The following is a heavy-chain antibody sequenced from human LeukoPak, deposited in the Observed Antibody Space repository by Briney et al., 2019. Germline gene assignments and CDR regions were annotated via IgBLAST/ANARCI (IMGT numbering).Heavy chain of an antibody. CDR3: AREYYYDSSGLRPRNWYFDL. Sequence: SVKVSCKASGGTFSSYAISWVRQAPGQGLEWMGGIIPIFGTANYAQKFQGRVTITADESTSTAYMELSSLRSEDTAVYYCAREYYYDSSGLRPRNWYFDLWGRGTLVTVSS. J-gene: IGHJ2*01. V-gene: IGHV1-69*13. CDR1: GGTFSSYA. D-gene: IGHD3-22*01. CDR2: IIPIFGTA.